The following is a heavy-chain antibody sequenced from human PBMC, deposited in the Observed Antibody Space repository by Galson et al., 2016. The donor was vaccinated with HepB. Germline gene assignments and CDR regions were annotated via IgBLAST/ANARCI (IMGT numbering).Heavy chain of an antibody. J-gene: IGHJ2*01. D-gene: IGHD2-2*01. CDR3: ARDNSHCGRTSCIPTYRYFDR. CDR2: ISYDGTYQ. V-gene: IGHV3-30*04. Sequence: SLRLSCAASGYRFSGQAMHWVRQAPGKGLEWVAVISYDGTYQLYADSVRGRFTISRDNAAHSLFLHMSSLRAEDTAIYYCARDNSHCGRTSCIPTYRYFDRWGRGTLVTVSS. CDR1: GYRFSGQA.